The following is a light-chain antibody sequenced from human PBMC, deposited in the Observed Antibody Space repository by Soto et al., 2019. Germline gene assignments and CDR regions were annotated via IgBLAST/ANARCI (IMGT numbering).Light chain of an antibody. V-gene: IGKV3-20*01. J-gene: IGKJ4*01. Sequence: EIVLTQSPGTLSLSPGERATLSCRASQSVSSTYLAWYQQKLGQAPRLVIYAASSRATGIPDRFSGSRSGTDFTLTISRLEPEDYSVYYCQQYGSPLTFGGGTKGEIK. CDR3: QQYGSPLT. CDR1: QSVSSTY. CDR2: AAS.